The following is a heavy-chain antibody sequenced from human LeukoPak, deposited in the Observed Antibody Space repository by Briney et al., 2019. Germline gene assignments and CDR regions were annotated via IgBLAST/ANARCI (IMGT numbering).Heavy chain of an antibody. V-gene: IGHV3-7*01. J-gene: IGHJ5*02. CDR3: ARDRGIAPNWFDP. CDR2: INQDGSQK. D-gene: IGHD6-13*01. Sequence: GGSLRLSCAASGFTFGSCWMNWVRQTPGKGLEWVANINQDGSQKFYVDSVKGRFTISRDNANNSLYLQMNSLRAEDTAVYYCARDRGIAPNWFDPWGQGTLVTVSS. CDR1: GFTFGSCW.